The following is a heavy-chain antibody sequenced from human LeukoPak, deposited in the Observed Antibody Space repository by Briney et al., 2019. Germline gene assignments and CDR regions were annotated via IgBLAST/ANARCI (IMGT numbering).Heavy chain of an antibody. D-gene: IGHD5-24*01. J-gene: IGHJ4*02. CDR1: GGTFSSYA. Sequence: SVKVSCKASGGTFSSYAISWVRQAPGQGLEWMGGIIPIFGTANYAQKFQGRVTTTADESTSTAYMELSSLRSEDTAVYYCARARGQLPRSFDYWGQGTLVTVSS. V-gene: IGHV1-69*01. CDR2: IIPIFGTA. CDR3: ARARGQLPRSFDY.